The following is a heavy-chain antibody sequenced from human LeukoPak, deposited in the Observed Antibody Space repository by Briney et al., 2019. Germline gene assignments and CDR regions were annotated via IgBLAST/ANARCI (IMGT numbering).Heavy chain of an antibody. CDR2: INWSGGST. Sequence: PGGSLRLSCAASGFTFDDYGMSWVRQAPGKGLEWVSGINWSGGSTGYADSVKGRFTISRDNAKNSLYLQMNSLRAEDTALYYCARIIGRDGWYLSKGSRGELYGYWGQGTLVTVSS. V-gene: IGHV3-20*04. J-gene: IGHJ4*02. CDR3: ARIIGRDGWYLSKGSRGELYGY. D-gene: IGHD5-24*01. CDR1: GFTFDDYG.